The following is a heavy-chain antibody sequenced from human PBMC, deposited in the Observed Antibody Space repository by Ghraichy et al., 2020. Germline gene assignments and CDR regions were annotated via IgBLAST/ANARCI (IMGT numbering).Heavy chain of an antibody. D-gene: IGHD3-3*01. CDR2: INHSGST. V-gene: IGHV4-34*01. Sequence: SETLSLTCAVYGGSFSGYYWSWIRQPPGKGLEWIGEINHSGSTNYNPSLKSRVTISVDTSKNQFSLKLSSVTAADTAVYYCARVGITIFGVVITLNWFDPWGQGTLVTVSS. CDR3: ARVGITIFGVVITLNWFDP. CDR1: GGSFSGYY. J-gene: IGHJ5*02.